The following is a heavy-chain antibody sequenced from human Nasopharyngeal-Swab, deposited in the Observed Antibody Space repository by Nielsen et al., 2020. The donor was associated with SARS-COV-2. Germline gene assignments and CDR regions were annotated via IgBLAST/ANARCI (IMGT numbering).Heavy chain of an antibody. Sequence: GESLKISCAASGFTFDDYGMSWVRQAPGKGLEWVSGINWNGGSTGYADSVKGRFTISRDNAANSLSLQMNSLRDEDTAIYYCARDVALVGAELDYWGQGTLVTVSS. V-gene: IGHV3-20*04. J-gene: IGHJ4*02. CDR3: ARDVALVGAELDY. D-gene: IGHD1-26*01. CDR2: INWNGGST. CDR1: GFTFDDYG.